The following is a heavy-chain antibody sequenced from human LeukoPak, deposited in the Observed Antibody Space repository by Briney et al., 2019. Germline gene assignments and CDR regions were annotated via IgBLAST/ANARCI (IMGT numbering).Heavy chain of an antibody. V-gene: IGHV3-7*01. Sequence: PGGSLRLSCEGSGFSFSSYWMTWVRQAPGKGLEWVANLNQYGNDKYYADSVRGRFTISRDNARDSLYLQMNSLRAEDTALYYCSRDLGTGRPHDFWGQGTLVTVSS. J-gene: IGHJ4*02. CDR2: LNQYGNDK. CDR1: GFSFSSYW. CDR3: SRDLGTGRPHDF. D-gene: IGHD3/OR15-3a*01.